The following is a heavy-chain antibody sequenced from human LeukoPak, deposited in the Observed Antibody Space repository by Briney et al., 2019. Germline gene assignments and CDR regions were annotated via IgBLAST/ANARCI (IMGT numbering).Heavy chain of an antibody. Sequence: ASVKVSCKASGYTFTGYYMHWVRQAPGQGLGWMGRINPNSGGTNYAQKFQGRVTMTRDTSISTAYMELSRLRSDDTAVYYCARGEVAAAGSIDYWGQGTLVTVSS. CDR1: GYTFTGYY. J-gene: IGHJ4*02. CDR2: INPNSGGT. D-gene: IGHD6-13*01. V-gene: IGHV1-2*06. CDR3: ARGEVAAAGSIDY.